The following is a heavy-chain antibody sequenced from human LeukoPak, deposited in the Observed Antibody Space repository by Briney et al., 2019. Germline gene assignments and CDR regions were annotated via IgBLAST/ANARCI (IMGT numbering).Heavy chain of an antibody. D-gene: IGHD6-19*01. V-gene: IGHV4-59*08. CDR1: GGSFSGYY. CDR2: MYYGGST. J-gene: IGHJ4*02. Sequence: SETLSLTCAVSGGSFSGYYWSWIRQPPGKGLEWIGYMYYGGSTNYNPSLKSRVTISVDTSKNQFSLKLSSVTAADTAVYYCARHEAGYSSDFDYWGQGTLVTVSS. CDR3: ARHEAGYSSDFDY.